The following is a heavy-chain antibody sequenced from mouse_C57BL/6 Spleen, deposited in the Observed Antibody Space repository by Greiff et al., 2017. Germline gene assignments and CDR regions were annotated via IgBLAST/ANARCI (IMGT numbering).Heavy chain of an antibody. Sequence: VKLKQSGPGLVQPSQSLSITCTVSGFSLTSYGVHWVRQSPGKGLEWLGVIWSGGSTDYNAAFIASLSISKDNSKSQVFFKMNSLQADDTAIYYCAREGYYYGSSDWYFDVWGTGTTVTVSS. CDR3: AREGYYYGSSDWYFDV. CDR2: IWSGGST. D-gene: IGHD1-1*01. CDR1: GFSLTSYG. J-gene: IGHJ1*03. V-gene: IGHV2-2*01.